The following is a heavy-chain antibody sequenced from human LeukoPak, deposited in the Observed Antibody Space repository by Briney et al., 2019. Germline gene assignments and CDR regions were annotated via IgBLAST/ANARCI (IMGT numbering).Heavy chain of an antibody. V-gene: IGHV4-59*01. CDR1: GGSIGTFY. Sequence: PSETLSLTCTVSGGSIGTFYWSWIRQPPGKGREWIGYIHHSGNTNYNPSLESRVTISLHRSKNQFSLRLNSVTDADTAVYYCARDHEVDTYAFSAWIDTWGQGTPVTVSS. CDR2: IHHSGNT. CDR3: ARDHEVDTYAFSAWIDT. D-gene: IGHD3/OR15-3a*01. J-gene: IGHJ5*02.